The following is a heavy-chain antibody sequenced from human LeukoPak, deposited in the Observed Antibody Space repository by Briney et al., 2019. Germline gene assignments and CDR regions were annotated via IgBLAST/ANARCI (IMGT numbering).Heavy chain of an antibody. Sequence: SETLSFTCTVSGGSISSYYWSWIRQPPGKGLEWIGSIYYSGSTYYNPSLKSRVTISVDTSKNQFSLKLSSVTAADTAVYYCASKGVYSSGWYAVGGDYWGQGTLVTVSS. CDR1: GGSISSYY. J-gene: IGHJ4*02. CDR2: IYYSGST. CDR3: ASKGVYSSGWYAVGGDY. V-gene: IGHV4-59*05. D-gene: IGHD6-19*01.